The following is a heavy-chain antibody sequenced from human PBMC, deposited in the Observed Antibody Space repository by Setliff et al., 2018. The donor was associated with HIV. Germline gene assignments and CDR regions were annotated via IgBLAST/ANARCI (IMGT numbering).Heavy chain of an antibody. D-gene: IGHD3-10*01. Sequence: ASVKVSCKASGYSFTSYAISWVRQAPGQGLEWMGWITVNSGGTKYAQKFQGRVTMTRDTSISTAYMEVSSLRSDDTAVYYCAREGSPIYYFDYWSQGTLVT. CDR3: AREGSPIYYFDY. J-gene: IGHJ4*02. CDR1: GYSFTSYA. CDR2: ITVNSGGT. V-gene: IGHV1-2*02.